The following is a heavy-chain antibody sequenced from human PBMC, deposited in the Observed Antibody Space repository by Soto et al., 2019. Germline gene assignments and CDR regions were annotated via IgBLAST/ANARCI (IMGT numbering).Heavy chain of an antibody. CDR1: GGSISSGDYF. CDR2: ISSIGST. D-gene: IGHD3-9*01. J-gene: IGHJ6*02. V-gene: IGHV4-30-4*01. CDR3: ARGLVIRPYYYHGMDV. Sequence: QVQLQESGPGLVKPSHTLSLTCTVSGGSISSGDYFWCWIRQSPGKGLEWIGYISSIGSTYYNPSLKSRVSESRYTSKNQFSLKLSSVTTTDTAVYYCARGLVIRPYYYHGMDVWGQGTTVTVSS.